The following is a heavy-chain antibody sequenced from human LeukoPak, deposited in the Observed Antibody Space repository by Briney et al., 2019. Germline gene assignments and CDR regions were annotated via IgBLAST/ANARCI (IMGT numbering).Heavy chain of an antibody. V-gene: IGHV1-69*01. D-gene: IGHD3-22*01. Sequence: GSSVKVSCKASGGTFISYAISWVRQAPGQGLEWMGGIIPIFGTANYAQKFQGRVTITADESTSTAYMELSSLRSEDTAVYYCARDSRYYYDSSGYYQHDWFDPWGQGTLVTVSS. J-gene: IGHJ5*02. CDR1: GGTFISYA. CDR3: ARDSRYYYDSSGYYQHDWFDP. CDR2: IIPIFGTA.